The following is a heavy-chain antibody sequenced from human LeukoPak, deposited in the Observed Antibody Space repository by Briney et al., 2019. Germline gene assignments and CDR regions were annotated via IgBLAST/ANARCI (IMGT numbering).Heavy chain of an antibody. J-gene: IGHJ1*01. CDR3: ASWASHCSGGSCYSGFQH. CDR1: GFTFSSYS. CDR2: ISSSSSYI. V-gene: IGHV3-21*01. D-gene: IGHD2-15*01. Sequence: GGSLRLSCAASGFTFSSYSMNWVRQAPGKGLEWVSSISSSSSYIYYADSVKGRFTISRDNAKNSLYLQMNSLRVEDTAVYYCASWASHCSGGSCYSGFQHWGQGTLVTVSS.